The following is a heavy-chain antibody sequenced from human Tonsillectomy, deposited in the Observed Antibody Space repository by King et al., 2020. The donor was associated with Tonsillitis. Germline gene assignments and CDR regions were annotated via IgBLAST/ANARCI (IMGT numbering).Heavy chain of an antibody. CDR1: GYTFTSYA. V-gene: IGHV1-3*01. J-gene: IGHJ6*02. CDR3: ASGYSSGWYGRDL. Sequence: VQLVESGAEVKKPGASVKVSCKGSGYTFTSYAMHWVRQAPGQSLEWMGWVNAGNGITKYSQKFQGRVTISSDTSASTAYMELRNLSSEDTALYFCASGYSSGWYGRDLWGQGTTVSVSS. CDR2: VNAGNGIT. D-gene: IGHD6-19*01.